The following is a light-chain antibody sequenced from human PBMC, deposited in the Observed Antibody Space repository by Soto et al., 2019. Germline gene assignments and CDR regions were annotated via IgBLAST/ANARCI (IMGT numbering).Light chain of an antibody. Sequence: EIVLTQSPATLSLSPGERATLSCRASQSISNYLAWFQQRPGQAPRLLIYDASNSATGIPARFSGSGSGPDFTLTISSLEPSDFAVYYCQQRSDWPPWTFGQGTRVEIK. V-gene: IGKV3-11*01. CDR1: QSISNY. J-gene: IGKJ1*01. CDR2: DAS. CDR3: QQRSDWPPWT.